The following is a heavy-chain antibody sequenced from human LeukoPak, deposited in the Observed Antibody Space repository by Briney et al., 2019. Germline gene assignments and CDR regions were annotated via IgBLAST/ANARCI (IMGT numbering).Heavy chain of an antibody. Sequence: GGSLRLSCTVSGFTFQIYAKSWVRQAPGKGLEWVSSISGSSGSTYYADSVKGRFTISRDNSKNTLFLQMNSLRAEDTAVYYCAKISTAYYNSSGYEFDIWGQGTLVTVSS. D-gene: IGHD3-22*01. J-gene: IGHJ1*01. CDR2: ISGSSGST. CDR3: AKISTAYYNSSGYEFDI. CDR1: GFTFQIYA. V-gene: IGHV3-23*01.